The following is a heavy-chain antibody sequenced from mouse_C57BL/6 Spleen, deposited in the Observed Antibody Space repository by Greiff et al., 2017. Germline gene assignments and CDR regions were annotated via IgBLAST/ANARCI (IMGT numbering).Heavy chain of an antibody. Sequence: EVKLMESGPGLVKPSQSLSLTCSVTGYSITSGYYWNWIRQFPGNKLEWMGYISYDGSNNYNPSLKNRISITRDTSKNQFFLKLNSVTTEDTATYYCARDPITTVVEDWYFDVWGTGTTVTVSS. V-gene: IGHV3-6*01. J-gene: IGHJ1*03. CDR2: ISYDGSN. CDR1: GYSITSGYY. CDR3: ARDPITTVVEDWYFDV. D-gene: IGHD1-1*01.